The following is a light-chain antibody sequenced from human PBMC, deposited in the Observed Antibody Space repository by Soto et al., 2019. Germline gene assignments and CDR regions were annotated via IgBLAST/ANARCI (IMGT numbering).Light chain of an antibody. J-gene: IGKJ1*01. Sequence: ESVLTQSPATLSLSPGERATLSCRASQSVSSYLAWYQQKPGQAPRLLIFDASNRATGIPARFSGSASGTDFTLTISSLEPEDFAGYYCQQSSNWPRTFGQGTKVEIK. CDR2: DAS. CDR1: QSVSSY. CDR3: QQSSNWPRT. V-gene: IGKV3-11*01.